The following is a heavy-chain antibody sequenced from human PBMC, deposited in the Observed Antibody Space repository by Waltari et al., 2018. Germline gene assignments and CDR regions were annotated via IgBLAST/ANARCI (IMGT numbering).Heavy chain of an antibody. CDR2: IYHDGTT. V-gene: IGHV4-38-2*01. Sequence: HVLLQESGAGRVRASETLCLSFDVSGYVLYTGCFCGWIRQPHGEGLEWLGNIYHDGTTYYNPSLKHRLMISLDTSKNQFSLRLNFVDVADTAVYYCATQTLGYCTSAACRRLETWGQGILVTVSS. J-gene: IGHJ5*02. CDR3: ATQTLGYCTSAACRRLET. D-gene: IGHD2-2*03. CDR1: GYVLYTGCF.